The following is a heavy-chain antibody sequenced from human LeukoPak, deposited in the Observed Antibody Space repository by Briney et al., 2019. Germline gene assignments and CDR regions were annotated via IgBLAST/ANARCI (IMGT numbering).Heavy chain of an antibody. CDR2: IYYSGST. D-gene: IGHD6-13*01. CDR1: GGSISSYY. Sequence: SETLSLTCTVSGGSISSYYWSWIRQPPGKGLEWIGYIYYSGSTNYNPSLKSRVTISVDTSKNQFSLKLSSVTAADTAVYYCARGGLGSSWYGYNWFDPWGQGTLVTVSS. J-gene: IGHJ5*02. CDR3: ARGGLGSSWYGYNWFDP. V-gene: IGHV4-59*08.